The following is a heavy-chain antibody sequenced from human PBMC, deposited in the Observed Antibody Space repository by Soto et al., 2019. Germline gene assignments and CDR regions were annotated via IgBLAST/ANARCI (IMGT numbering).Heavy chain of an antibody. CDR2: IDPSDSYT. J-gene: IGHJ6*02. CDR3: AIGGIGYCSSTSCLRHYYGMDV. D-gene: IGHD2-2*01. V-gene: IGHV5-10-1*01. CDR1: GYSFTSYW. Sequence: PGESLKISCKGSGYSFTSYWISWVRQMPGKGLEWMGRIDPSDSYTNYSPSFQGHVTISADKSIGTAYLQWSSLKASDTAMYYCAIGGIGYCSSTSCLRHYYGMDVWGQGTTVTVSS.